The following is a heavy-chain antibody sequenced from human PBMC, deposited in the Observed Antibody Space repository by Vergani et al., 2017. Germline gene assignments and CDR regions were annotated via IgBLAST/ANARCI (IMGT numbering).Heavy chain of an antibody. J-gene: IGHJ4*02. CDR2: ISGSGGST. V-gene: IGHV3-23*04. CDR1: GFPFSRYA. D-gene: IGHD2-15*01. CDR3: ACTGIVVVVAAQIFDY. Sequence: EVQLVESGGVVVQPGGSLILSCAASGFPFSRYAMSWVRQAPGTGLEWVSAISGSGGSTYYADSVKGRFTISRDNSKHTLYLQMNSLRAEDTAVYYCACTGIVVVVAAQIFDYWGQGTLVTVSS.